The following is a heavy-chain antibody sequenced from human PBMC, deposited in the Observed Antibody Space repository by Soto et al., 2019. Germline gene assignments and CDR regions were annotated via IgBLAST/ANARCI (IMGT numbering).Heavy chain of an antibody. CDR3: ARGPPCLY. CDR2: IYHIGTT. V-gene: IGHV4-30-2*01. Sequence: QLQLQESGSGLVKPSQTLSLTCAVSGGSISSGGYSWSWIRQPPGKGLEWIGYIYHIGTTYSNPSTNKRVTSSVARSKDQFSLKLSSVTDADTAVYYCARGPPCLYWGQGTLVTVSS. J-gene: IGHJ4*02. CDR1: GGSISSGGYS.